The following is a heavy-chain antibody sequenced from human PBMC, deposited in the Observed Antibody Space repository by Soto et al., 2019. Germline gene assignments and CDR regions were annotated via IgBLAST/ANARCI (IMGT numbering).Heavy chain of an antibody. J-gene: IGHJ5*02. CDR1: GFAFASYA. CDR2: PSAGNGNT. D-gene: IGHD3-16*02. CDR3: ARAPEKFVGGCLDP. Sequence: KVCGEAAGFAFASYAVHLVRQAPGQRLRRMGWPSAGNGNTKYSQTFHGSVTITSAPPASTAYMDLSSLRSEDTSVYYWARAPEKFVGGCLDPWGKGNLITVCS. V-gene: IGHV1-3*01.